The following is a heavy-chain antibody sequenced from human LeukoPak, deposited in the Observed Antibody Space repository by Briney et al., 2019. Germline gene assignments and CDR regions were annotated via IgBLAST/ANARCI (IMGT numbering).Heavy chain of an antibody. CDR3: ARASGGGQTSFDI. CDR2: INPNSGDT. J-gene: IGHJ3*02. CDR1: GYRFTAYS. D-gene: IGHD3-16*01. V-gene: IGHV1-2*02. Sequence: ASVKVSCKASGYRFTAYSMHWVRQAPGLGLEWMGWINPNSGDTKNAQNYQGRITMTRDTSISTVYMELTSLRSDDTAVSYCARASGGGQTSFDIWGQGTVVTVSS.